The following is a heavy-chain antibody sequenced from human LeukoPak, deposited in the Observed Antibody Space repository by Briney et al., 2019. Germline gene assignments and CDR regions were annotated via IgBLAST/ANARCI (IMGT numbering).Heavy chain of an antibody. CDR1: GFSFGDYA. D-gene: IGHD3-3*01. J-gene: IGHJ4*02. CDR2: IRSKTYGGTT. V-gene: IGHV3-49*04. Sequence: GGSLRLSCTASGFSFGDYAMHWVRQAPGKRLEWVGFIRSKTYGGTTEYAASVKGTFVISRDDSKSIAYLQMNSLNTEDTAVYYCARAYDWSGYFQAYWGQGTLVTVSS. CDR3: ARAYDWSGYFQAY.